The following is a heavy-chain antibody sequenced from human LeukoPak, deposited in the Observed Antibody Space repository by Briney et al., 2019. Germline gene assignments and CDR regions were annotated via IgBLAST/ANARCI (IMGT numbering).Heavy chain of an antibody. D-gene: IGHD6-19*01. Sequence: GASVKVSCKASGYTFTGYYIHWVRQAPGQGLEWMGWINPNSGGTNYAQKFQGRVTMTRDTSISTAYMELSRLRSDDTAVYYCARQPYSSGWGTQYYYMDVWGKGTTVTVSS. CDR1: GYTFTGYY. CDR3: ARQPYSSGWGTQYYYMDV. J-gene: IGHJ6*03. V-gene: IGHV1-2*02. CDR2: INPNSGGT.